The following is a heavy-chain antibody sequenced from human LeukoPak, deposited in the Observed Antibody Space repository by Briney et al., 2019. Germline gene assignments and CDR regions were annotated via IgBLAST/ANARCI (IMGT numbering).Heavy chain of an antibody. CDR2: IYYSGST. CDR3: ARVPPRTIFGVVTYYYGMDV. CDR1: GLSISTYY. Sequence: SETLSLTCTVSGLSISTYYWSWIRQPPGKGLEWIGYIYYSGSTNYNPSLKSRVTISVDTSKNQFSLKLSSVTAADTAVYYCARVPPRTIFGVVTYYYGMDVWGQGTTVTVSS. D-gene: IGHD3-3*01. V-gene: IGHV4-59*01. J-gene: IGHJ6*02.